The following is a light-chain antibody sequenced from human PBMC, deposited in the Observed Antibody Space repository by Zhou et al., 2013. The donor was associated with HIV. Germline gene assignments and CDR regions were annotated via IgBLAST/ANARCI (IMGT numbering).Light chain of an antibody. Sequence: DIQMTQSPSSLSASVGDRVTITCRASQSISSYLNWYQQKPGKAPKSLIYEASSLQSGVTSRVSGSGSGTEFTLTISSLQPEDFATYYCQQYKAYPITFGQGTRLDIK. V-gene: IGKV1-39*01. CDR2: EAS. CDR3: QQYKAYPIT. CDR1: QSISSY. J-gene: IGKJ5*01.